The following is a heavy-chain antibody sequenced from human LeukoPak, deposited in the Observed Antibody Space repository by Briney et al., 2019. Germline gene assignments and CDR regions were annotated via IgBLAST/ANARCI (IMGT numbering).Heavy chain of an antibody. CDR2: IYYSGST. D-gene: IGHD3-10*01. CDR3: ARDGKGITMVRGLNWFDP. CDR1: GGSISSSSYY. J-gene: IGHJ5*02. V-gene: IGHV4-39*07. Sequence: PSQTLSLTCTVSGGSISSSSYYWGWIRQPPGKGLEGIGSIYYSGSTYYNPSLKSRVTISVDTSKNQFSLKLSSVTAADTAVHYCARDGKGITMVRGLNWFDPWGQGTLVTVSS.